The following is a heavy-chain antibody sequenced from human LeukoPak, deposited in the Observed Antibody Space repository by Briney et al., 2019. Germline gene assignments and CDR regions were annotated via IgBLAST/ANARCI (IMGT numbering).Heavy chain of an antibody. CDR2: IKQDGGEK. J-gene: IGHJ4*02. CDR3: AREDHSNYNY. CDR1: GFPFSSYW. D-gene: IGHD4-11*01. V-gene: IGHV3-7*01. Sequence: PGGSLRLSCAASGFPFSSYWMSWVRQAPGKGLEWVANIKQDGGEKFYVDSVKGRFTISRDNAKKSLYLQMNSLRAEDTAVYYCAREDHSNYNYWGQGTLVTVSS.